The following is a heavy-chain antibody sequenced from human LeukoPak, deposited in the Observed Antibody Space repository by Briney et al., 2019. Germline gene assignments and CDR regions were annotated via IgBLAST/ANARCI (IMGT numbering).Heavy chain of an antibody. Sequence: GGSLRLSCAVSGFTVSSNYMSWVRQAPGKGLEWVSVIYSGGSTYYADSVKGRFTISRDNSKNTLYLQMNSLRAEDTAVYYCATPWDTDGMDVWGQGTTVTVSS. CDR2: IYSGGST. CDR3: ATPWDTDGMDV. V-gene: IGHV3-66*01. CDR1: GFTVSSNY. D-gene: IGHD1-26*01. J-gene: IGHJ6*02.